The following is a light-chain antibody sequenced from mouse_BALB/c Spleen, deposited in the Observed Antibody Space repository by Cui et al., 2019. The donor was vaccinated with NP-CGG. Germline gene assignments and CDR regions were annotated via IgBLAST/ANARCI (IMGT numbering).Light chain of an antibody. Sequence: VVTQESALTTSPGETVTLTCRSSTGTVTTNNYANWVQEKPDHLFTGLIGGTNNRAPGVPARFSGSLIGDKAALTITGAQTEDEAIYFCALWYSNHWVFGGGTKLTVL. CDR2: GTN. CDR1: TGTVTTNNY. V-gene: IGLV1*01. J-gene: IGLJ1*01. CDR3: ALWYSNHWV.